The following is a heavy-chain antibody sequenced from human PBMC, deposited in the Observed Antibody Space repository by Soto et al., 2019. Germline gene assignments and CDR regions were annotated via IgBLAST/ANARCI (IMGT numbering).Heavy chain of an antibody. CDR1: GFTVSSNY. J-gene: IGHJ5*02. D-gene: IGHD3-22*01. CDR3: ARNGDSSDYRGWFDP. Sequence: GGSLKLSSAASGFTVSSNYMSWVRQAPGKGLEWVSVIYSGGTTYYADSVKGRFTISRDNSKNTLYLQMNSLRAEDTAVYYCARNGDSSDYRGWFDPWGQGTLVTVSS. V-gene: IGHV3-66*01. CDR2: IYSGGTT.